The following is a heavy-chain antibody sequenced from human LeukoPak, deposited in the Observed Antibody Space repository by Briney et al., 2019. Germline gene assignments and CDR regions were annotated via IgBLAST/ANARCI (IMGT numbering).Heavy chain of an antibody. Sequence: PGGSLRLSCGASGFTFSSHQMTWVRQAPGKELEWVANVNQDGSEKRYGDSVKGWFSISRDNAKNSLYLQMNTLRAEDTALYYCARWDYNSGWYLDYWGQGTLVTVSS. CDR2: VNQDGSEK. D-gene: IGHD3-22*01. CDR3: ARWDYNSGWYLDY. CDR1: GFTFSSHQ. J-gene: IGHJ4*02. V-gene: IGHV3-7*03.